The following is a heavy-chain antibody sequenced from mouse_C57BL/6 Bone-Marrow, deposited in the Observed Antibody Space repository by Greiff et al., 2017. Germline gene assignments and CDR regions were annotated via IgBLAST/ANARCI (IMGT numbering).Heavy chain of an antibody. V-gene: IGHV1-80*01. Sequence: VQLQQSGAELVKPGASVKISCKASGYAFSSYWMNWVKQRPGKGLEWIGQIYPGDGDTNYNGKFKGKATLTADKSSSTAYMQLSSLTSEDSAVYFCARTPLYYSNYVDYWGQGTTLTVSA. CDR1: GYAFSSYW. CDR3: ARTPLYYSNYVDY. J-gene: IGHJ2*01. CDR2: IYPGDGDT. D-gene: IGHD2-5*01.